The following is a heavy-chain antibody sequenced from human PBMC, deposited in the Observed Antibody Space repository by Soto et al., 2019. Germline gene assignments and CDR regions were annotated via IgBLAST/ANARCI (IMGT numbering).Heavy chain of an antibody. J-gene: IGHJ6*02. Sequence: VQLQESGTVLVKPSQTLSLTCTVSGGSISSGDHYWSWIRQPPGEGLELIGYIYYSGTTYYNPTPKSRVTISGDTSNNQFSLRLSSVTAADTAVYYCARVRSYGMDVWGQGTTVTVSS. CDR1: GGSISSGDHY. CDR2: IYYSGTT. V-gene: IGHV4-30-4*01. CDR3: ARVRSYGMDV. D-gene: IGHD4-17*01.